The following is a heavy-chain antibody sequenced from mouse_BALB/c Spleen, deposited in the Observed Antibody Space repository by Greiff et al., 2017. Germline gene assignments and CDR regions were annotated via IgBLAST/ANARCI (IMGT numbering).Heavy chain of an antibody. Sequence: EVQLQESGPGLVKPSQSLSLTCTVTGYSITSDYAWNWIRQFPGNKLEWMGYISYSGSTSYNPSLKSRISITRDTSKNQFFLQLNSVTTEDTATYYCARGGDRGYFDVWGAGTTVTVSS. J-gene: IGHJ1*01. CDR2: ISYSGST. CDR1: GYSITSDYA. D-gene: IGHD3-3*01. V-gene: IGHV3-2*02. CDR3: ARGGDRGYFDV.